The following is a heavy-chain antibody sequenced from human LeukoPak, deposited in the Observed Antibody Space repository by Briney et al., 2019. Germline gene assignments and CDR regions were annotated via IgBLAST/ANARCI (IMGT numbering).Heavy chain of an antibody. CDR3: AKEGEERIAAAVQYAPDY. D-gene: IGHD6-13*01. Sequence: GGSLRLSCAASGFTFSSDAMSWVRQAPGKGLEWVSAISGSGGSTYYADSVKGRFTISRDNSKNTLYLQMNSLRAEDTAVYYCAKEGEERIAAAVQYAPDYWGQGTLVTVSS. J-gene: IGHJ4*02. CDR2: ISGSGGST. CDR1: GFTFSSDA. V-gene: IGHV3-23*01.